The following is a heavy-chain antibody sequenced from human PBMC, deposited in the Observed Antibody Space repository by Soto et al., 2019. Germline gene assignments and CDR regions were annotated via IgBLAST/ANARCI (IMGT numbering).Heavy chain of an antibody. CDR2: IIPIFGTA. CDR3: AIRLGELSFYGMDV. D-gene: IGHD3-16*02. CDR1: GVTFSSYA. Sequence: QVQLVQSGAEVKKPGSSVKVSCKASGVTFSSYAISWVRQAPGQGLEWMGGIIPIFGTANYAQKFQGRVTITADESTSTAYMELSSLRSEDTAVYYCAIRLGELSFYGMDVWGQGTTVTVSS. V-gene: IGHV1-69*01. J-gene: IGHJ6*02.